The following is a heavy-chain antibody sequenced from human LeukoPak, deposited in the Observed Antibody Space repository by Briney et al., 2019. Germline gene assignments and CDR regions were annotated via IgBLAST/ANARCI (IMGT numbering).Heavy chain of an antibody. D-gene: IGHD6-19*01. CDR2: IYYSGST. Sequence: SETLSLTCTVSGGSISSYYWSWIRQPPGKGLEWIGYIYYSGSTNYKPSLKSRVTISVDTSKNQFSLKLSSVTAADTAVYYCXXXXXVGGWFKYDAFDIWGQGTMVTVSS. J-gene: IGHJ3*02. CDR3: XXXXXVGGWFKYDAFDI. CDR1: GGSISSYY. V-gene: IGHV4-59*01.